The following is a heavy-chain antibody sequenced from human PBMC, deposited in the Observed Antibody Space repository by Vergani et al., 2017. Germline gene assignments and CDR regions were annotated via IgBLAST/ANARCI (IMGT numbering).Heavy chain of an antibody. CDR3: ARDGYSSSGFDY. CDR1: GGTFSSYT. J-gene: IGHJ4*02. V-gene: IGHV1-69*08. Sequence: QVQLVQSGAEVKKPGSSVKVSCKASGGTFSSYTISWVRQAPGQGFEWMGRLIPILGIANYAQKFQGRVTITADKSTSTAYMELSSLRSEDTAVYYCARDGYSSSGFDYWGQGTLVTVSS. D-gene: IGHD6-13*01. CDR2: LIPILGIA.